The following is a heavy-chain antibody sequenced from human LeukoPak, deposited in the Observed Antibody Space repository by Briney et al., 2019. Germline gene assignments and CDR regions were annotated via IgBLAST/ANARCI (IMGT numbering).Heavy chain of an antibody. D-gene: IGHD6-19*01. J-gene: IGHJ4*02. Sequence: SETLSLTCTVSGGSISSSSYYWGWIRQPPGKGLEWIGSIYYSGSTYYNPSLKSRVTISVDTSKNQFSLKLSSVTAADTAVYYCARGTGLHSSGWPRRVRYFDYWGQGTLVTVSS. CDR3: ARGTGLHSSGWPRRVRYFDY. CDR2: IYYSGST. CDR1: GGSISSSSYY. V-gene: IGHV4-39*07.